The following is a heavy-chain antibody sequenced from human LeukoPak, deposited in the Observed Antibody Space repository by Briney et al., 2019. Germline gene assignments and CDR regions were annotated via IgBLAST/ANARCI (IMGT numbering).Heavy chain of an antibody. D-gene: IGHD3-9*01. Sequence: SQTLSLTCTVSGGSISSGDYYWSWIRQPPGQGLVGIGYIYYGGSTYYNPSLKSRVTISVDTSKNQFSLKLSSVTAADTAVYYCAREIPILTGYPDYWGQGALVTVSS. V-gene: IGHV4-30-4*01. J-gene: IGHJ4*02. CDR1: GGSISSGDYY. CDR3: AREIPILTGYPDY. CDR2: IYYGGST.